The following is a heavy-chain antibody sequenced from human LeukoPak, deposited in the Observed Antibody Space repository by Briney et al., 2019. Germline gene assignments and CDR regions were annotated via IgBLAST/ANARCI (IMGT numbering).Heavy chain of an antibody. D-gene: IGHD3-10*01. J-gene: IGHJ6*02. Sequence: PGGSLRLSCAASGFTVSSNYMSWVLQAPGKGLEWVSVIYSGGSTYYADSVKGRFTISRDNSKNTLYLQMNSLRAEDTAVYYCARDRVTMVRGVTPIGMDVWGQGTTVTVSS. V-gene: IGHV3-66*01. CDR3: ARDRVTMVRGVTPIGMDV. CDR1: GFTVSSNY. CDR2: IYSGGST.